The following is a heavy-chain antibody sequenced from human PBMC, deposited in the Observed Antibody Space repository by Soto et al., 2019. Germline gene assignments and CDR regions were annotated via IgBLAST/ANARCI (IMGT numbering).Heavy chain of an antibody. J-gene: IGHJ5*02. CDR1: GGSISSSSYY. V-gene: IGHV4-39*01. CDR2: IYYSGST. Sequence: SDTLSLTCTVSGGSISSSSYYWGWIRQPPGKGLEWIGSIYYSGSTYYNPSLKSRVTISVDTSKNQFSLKLSSVTAADTAVYYCARHKSGRGSYGSGSYSWFDPWGQGTLVTVS. D-gene: IGHD3-10*01. CDR3: ARHKSGRGSYGSGSYSWFDP.